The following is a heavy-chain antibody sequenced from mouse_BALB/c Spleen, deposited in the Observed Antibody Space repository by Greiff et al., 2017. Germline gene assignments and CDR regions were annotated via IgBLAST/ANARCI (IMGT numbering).Heavy chain of an antibody. CDR3: ARPYYAMDY. V-gene: IGHV5-6-3*01. CDR2: INSNGGST. J-gene: IGHJ4*01. CDR1: GFTFSSYG. Sequence: EVQLVESGGGLVQPGGSLKLSCAASGFTFSSYGMSWVRQTPDKRLELVATINSNGGSTYYPDSVKGRFTISRDNAKNTLYLQMSSLKSEDTAMYYCARPYYAMDYWGQGTSVTVSS.